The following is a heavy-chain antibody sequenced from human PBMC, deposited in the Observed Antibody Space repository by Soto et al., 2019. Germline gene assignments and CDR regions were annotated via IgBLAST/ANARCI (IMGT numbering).Heavy chain of an antibody. CDR3: AKRPLAGSGWTFDY. D-gene: IGHD6-19*01. CDR1: GFTFNTHG. Sequence: GGSLRLSCSASGFTFNTHGMHWVRQSPGKGLEWVSYISYSVNKYYADSVQGRFTISRYDSKNTVFLQINSLRTEDTAVYYCAKRPLAGSGWTFDYWGQGTSLTVSS. V-gene: IGHV3-30*02. CDR2: ISYSVNK. J-gene: IGHJ4*02.